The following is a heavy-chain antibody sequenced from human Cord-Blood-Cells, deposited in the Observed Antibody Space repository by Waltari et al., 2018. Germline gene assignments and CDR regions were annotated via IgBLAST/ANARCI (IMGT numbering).Heavy chain of an antibody. Sequence: QVQLQQWGAGLLKPSETLSLTCAVYGGSFSGYYWSCIRQPPGKGLEWIGEINHSGSTNYNPSLKSRVTISVDTSKNQFSLKLSSVTAADTAVYYCATRHGYSSSWYYFQHWGQGTLVTVSS. CDR3: ATRHGYSSSWYYFQH. V-gene: IGHV4-34*01. J-gene: IGHJ1*01. D-gene: IGHD6-13*01. CDR2: INHSGST. CDR1: GGSFSGYY.